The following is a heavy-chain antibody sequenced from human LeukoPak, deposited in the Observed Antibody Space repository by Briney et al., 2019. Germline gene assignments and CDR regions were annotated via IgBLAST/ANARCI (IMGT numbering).Heavy chain of an antibody. CDR1: GGSMSSYY. CDR2: IYYSGST. V-gene: IGHV4-59*08. J-gene: IGHJ4*02. Sequence: SETLSLTCTVSGGSMSSYYWSWLRQPPGKGLEGIGYIYYSGSTKYNPSLKSRVTISVDTSKNQFSLKLSSVTAADTAVYYCARGARAGYNLEPFDYWGQGTLVTVSS. D-gene: IGHD5-24*01. CDR3: ARGARAGYNLEPFDY.